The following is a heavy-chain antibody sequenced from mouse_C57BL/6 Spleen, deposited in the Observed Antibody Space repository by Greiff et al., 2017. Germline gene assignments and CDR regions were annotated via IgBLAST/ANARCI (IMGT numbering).Heavy chain of an antibody. CDR2: ISDGGSYT. D-gene: IGHD6-1*01. Sequence: EVQLVESGGGLVKPGGSLKLSCAASGFTFSSYAMSWVRQTPEKRLEWVATISDGGSYTYYPDNVKGRFTISRDNAKNNLYLQMSHLKSEDTAMYYCAREKRVSSYYFDYWGQGTTLTVSS. CDR1: GFTFSSYA. J-gene: IGHJ2*01. CDR3: AREKRVSSYYFDY. V-gene: IGHV5-4*01.